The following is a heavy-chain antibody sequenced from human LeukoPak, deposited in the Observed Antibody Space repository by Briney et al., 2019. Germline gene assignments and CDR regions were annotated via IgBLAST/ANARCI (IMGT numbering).Heavy chain of an antibody. J-gene: IGHJ5*02. CDR3: ARSNDYGGKRGFDP. D-gene: IGHD4-23*01. Sequence: SETLSLTCTVSGYSISSGYYWGWIRQPPGKGLEWIGSIYHSGSTYYNPSLKSRVTISVDTSKNQFSLKLSSVTAADTAVYYCARSNDYGGKRGFDPWGQGTLVTVSS. CDR1: GYSISSGYY. V-gene: IGHV4-38-2*02. CDR2: IYHSGST.